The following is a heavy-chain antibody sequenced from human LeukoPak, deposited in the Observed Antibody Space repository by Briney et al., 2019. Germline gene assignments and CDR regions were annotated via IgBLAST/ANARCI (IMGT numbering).Heavy chain of an antibody. V-gene: IGHV4-30-2*01. CDR1: GGSISSGGYS. J-gene: IGHJ3*02. CDR3: AREDPEDAFDI. Sequence: SETLSLTCAVSGGSISSGGYSWSWIRQPPGKGLEWIGYIYHSGSTYYNPSLKSRVTISVDRSKNQFSLKLSSVTAADTAVYYCAREDPEDAFDIWGQGTVVTVSS. CDR2: IYHSGST.